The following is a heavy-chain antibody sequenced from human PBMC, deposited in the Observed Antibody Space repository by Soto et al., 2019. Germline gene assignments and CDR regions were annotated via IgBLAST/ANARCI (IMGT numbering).Heavy chain of an antibody. CDR3: ARGGSGSYYNVFGYYYGMDV. Sequence: ASVKVSCKASRYTFTGYYMHWVRQAPGQGLEWMGWINPNSGGTNYAQKFQGWVTMTRDTSISTAYMELSRLRSDDTAVYYCARGGSGSYYNVFGYYYGMDVWGQGTTVTVSS. D-gene: IGHD3-10*01. CDR2: INPNSGGT. V-gene: IGHV1-2*04. J-gene: IGHJ6*02. CDR1: RYTFTGYY.